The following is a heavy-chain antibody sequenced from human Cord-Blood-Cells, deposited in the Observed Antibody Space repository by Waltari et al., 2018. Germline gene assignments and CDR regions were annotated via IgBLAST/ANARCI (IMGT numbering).Heavy chain of an antibody. Sequence: QVQLVQSGAEVKKPGASVKVSCKASGYTFTGSYMHWVRQAPGQGLEWMGWINPNSGGTNYAQKFQGWVTMTRDTSISTAYMELSRLRSDDTAVYYCARYSSSWPHDAFDIWGQGTMVTVSS. CDR1: GYTFTGSY. D-gene: IGHD6-13*01. J-gene: IGHJ3*02. CDR3: ARYSSSWPHDAFDI. CDR2: INPNSGGT. V-gene: IGHV1-2*04.